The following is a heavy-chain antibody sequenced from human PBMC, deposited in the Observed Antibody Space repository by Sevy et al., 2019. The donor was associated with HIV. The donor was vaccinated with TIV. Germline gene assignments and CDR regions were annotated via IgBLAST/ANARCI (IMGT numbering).Heavy chain of an antibody. D-gene: IGHD6-19*01. CDR3: AKDISGASSSWSFDY. V-gene: IGHV3-30*18. J-gene: IGHJ4*02. CDR2: ISHDGSNK. CDR1: GFTFSNYG. Sequence: GESLKISCEASGFTFSNYGMHWVRQAPGKGLEWVAIISHDGSNKYYADSVKGRFTISRDNSKHSLYLQMNSLRPEDKGVYYCAKDISGASSSWSFDYWGQVTLVTVSS.